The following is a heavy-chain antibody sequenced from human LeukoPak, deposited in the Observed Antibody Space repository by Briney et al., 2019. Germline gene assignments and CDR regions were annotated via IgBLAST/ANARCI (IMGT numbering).Heavy chain of an antibody. J-gene: IGHJ2*01. V-gene: IGHV1-69*13. CDR2: IIPIFGTA. CDR3: ARVQDDWYFDL. Sequence: SVKVSCKASGGTFISYAISWVRQAPGQGLEWMGGIIPIFGTANYAQKFQGRVTITADEPTSTAYMELSSLRSEDTAVYYCARVQDDWYFDLWGRGTLVTVSS. CDR1: GGTFISYA.